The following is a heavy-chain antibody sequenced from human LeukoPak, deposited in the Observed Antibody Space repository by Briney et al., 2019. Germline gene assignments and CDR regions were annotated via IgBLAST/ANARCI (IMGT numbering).Heavy chain of an antibody. V-gene: IGHV4-59*08. CDR3: ARSSYSSILDY. CDR1: GGSISSYY. Sequence: SETLSLTCTVSGGSISSYYWSWIRQPPGKGLEWIGYIYYSGSTNYNPSLKSRVTISVDTSKNQFSLKLSSVTAADTAVYYCARSSYSSILDYWGQGTLVTVSS. D-gene: IGHD6-13*01. CDR2: IYYSGST. J-gene: IGHJ4*02.